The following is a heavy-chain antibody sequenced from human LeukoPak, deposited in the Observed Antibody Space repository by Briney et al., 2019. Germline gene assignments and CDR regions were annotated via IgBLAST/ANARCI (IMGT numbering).Heavy chain of an antibody. CDR3: ARDHSRLPLIWYFDL. CDR1: GFTFSSYG. Sequence: GGSLRLSCAASGFTFSSYGMPWVRQAPGKGLEWVATIWYDGSHEYYGDSVKGRFSISRDNSKDTLDLEMNRLRAEDTAVYFCARDHSRLPLIWYFDLWGRGTLVTVSS. V-gene: IGHV3-33*01. D-gene: IGHD2-21*01. CDR2: IWYDGSHE. J-gene: IGHJ2*01.